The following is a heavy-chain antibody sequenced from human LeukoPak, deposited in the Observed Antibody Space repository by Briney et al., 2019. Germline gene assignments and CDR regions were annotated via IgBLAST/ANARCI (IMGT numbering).Heavy chain of an antibody. V-gene: IGHV3-30*02. CDR1: GFTFSSYG. Sequence: AGGSLRLSCAASGFTFSSYGMHWVRQAPGKELEWVAFVRYDGSNKYYADSVKGRFTISRDNSKNTLYLQMNSLRAEDTAVYYCAKERESYYDSRGHYYFDYWGQGTLVTVSS. J-gene: IGHJ4*02. CDR2: VRYDGSNK. CDR3: AKERESYYDSRGHYYFDY. D-gene: IGHD3-22*01.